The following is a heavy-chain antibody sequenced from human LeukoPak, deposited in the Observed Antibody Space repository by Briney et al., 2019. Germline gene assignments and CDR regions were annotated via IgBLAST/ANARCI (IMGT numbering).Heavy chain of an antibody. J-gene: IGHJ5*02. CDR1: GFSFSYYW. CDR3: LRVDDTNGHNWFDP. V-gene: IGHV3-74*01. Sequence: GGSLRLSCAASGFSFSYYWMHWVRQGSGKGPGWVSRIIGDGTRTDYADSVKGRFTISRDNAKSTLYLQMNSLTVEDTAVYYCLRVDDTNGHNWFDPWGQGTLVTVSS. CDR2: IIGDGTRT. D-gene: IGHD2-8*01.